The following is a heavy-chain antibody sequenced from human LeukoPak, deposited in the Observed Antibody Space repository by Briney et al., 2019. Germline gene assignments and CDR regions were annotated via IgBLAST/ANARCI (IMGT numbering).Heavy chain of an antibody. CDR1: GFTFSSYW. Sequence: GGSLGLSCAASGFTFSSYWMHWVPQAPGKGLVWVSRINSDGSITTYADSVRGRFTISRDNAKSTLYLQMNSLRAEDTAVYYCASSTQISKYADYWGQGALVTVSS. V-gene: IGHV3-74*01. D-gene: IGHD2-2*01. CDR2: INSDGSIT. J-gene: IGHJ4*02. CDR3: ASSTQISKYADY.